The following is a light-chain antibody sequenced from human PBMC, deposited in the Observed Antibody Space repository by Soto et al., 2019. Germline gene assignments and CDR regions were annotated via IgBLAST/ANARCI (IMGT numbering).Light chain of an antibody. J-gene: IGLJ1*01. CDR3: CSYTRSGTLI. CDR2: DVS. CDR1: SSDIGDYNY. V-gene: IGLV2-14*01. Sequence: QSALTQPASVSGSPGQSITISCVGTSSDIGDYNYVSWYQQHPGKVPKVIIYDVSNRPSGVSYRFSATKSGNTASLTISGLQAEDGADYYCCSYTRSGTLIFGTGTKLTVL.